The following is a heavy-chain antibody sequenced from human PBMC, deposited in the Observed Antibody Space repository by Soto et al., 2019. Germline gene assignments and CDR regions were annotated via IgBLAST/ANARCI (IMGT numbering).Heavy chain of an antibody. J-gene: IGHJ4*02. CDR1: GYTFTSYG. D-gene: IGHD3-16*02. V-gene: IGHV1-18*01. CDR3: ARIYDYVWGSYRDDFDY. CDR2: ISAYNGNT. Sequence: ASVKVSCKASGYTFTSYGISWVRQAPGQGLEWMGWISAYNGNTNYAQKLQGRVTMTTDTSTSTAYMELRSLRSDDTAVYYCARIYDYVWGSYRDDFDYWGQRTLVTVSS.